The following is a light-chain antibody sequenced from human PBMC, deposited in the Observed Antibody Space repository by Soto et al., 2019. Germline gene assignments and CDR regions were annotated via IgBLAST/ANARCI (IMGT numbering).Light chain of an antibody. CDR1: QGIRTE. V-gene: IGKV1-6*01. CDR2: AAS. Sequence: ATQMTQSPSSLSASVGERVTIACRASQGIRTELGWYQQKAGEAPKLLIYAASTLQSGVPPRFSGSGSGTDFTLTISSLQPEDFAAYYCLQDYDYPRTFGQGTKVEMK. CDR3: LQDYDYPRT. J-gene: IGKJ1*01.